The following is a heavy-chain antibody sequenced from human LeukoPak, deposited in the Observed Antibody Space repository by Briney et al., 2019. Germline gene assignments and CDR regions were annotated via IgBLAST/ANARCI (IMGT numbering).Heavy chain of an antibody. CDR3: ARSYSSSRGTFDY. J-gene: IGHJ4*02. Sequence: TGGSLRLSCAASGFTFSSYGMNWVRQAPGKGLEWVSSITSSSSYIYYADSVKGRFTISRDNAKNSLCLQMNSLRAEDTAVYYCARSYSSSRGTFDYWGQGTLVTVSS. V-gene: IGHV3-21*01. CDR1: GFTFSSYG. CDR2: ITSSSSYI. D-gene: IGHD6-6*01.